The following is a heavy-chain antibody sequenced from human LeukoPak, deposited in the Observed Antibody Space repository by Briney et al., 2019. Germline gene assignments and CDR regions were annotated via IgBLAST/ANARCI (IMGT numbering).Heavy chain of an antibody. CDR3: ARMAYAVAGRFHFDF. J-gene: IGHJ4*02. CDR1: GASFSGFK. Sequence: KASETLSVTCDVSGASFSGFKWSWIRQPPGKGLEWIGEVSHNGKTNYSPSLKSRVTISLDAARNQFSLNLTSVTAADTALYFCARMAYAVAGRFHFDFWGQGALVTVSS. D-gene: IGHD6-19*01. CDR2: VSHNGKT. V-gene: IGHV4-34*01.